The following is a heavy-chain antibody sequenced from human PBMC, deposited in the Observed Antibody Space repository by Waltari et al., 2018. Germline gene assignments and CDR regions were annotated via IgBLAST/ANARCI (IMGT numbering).Heavy chain of an antibody. V-gene: IGHV1-24*01. Sequence: QVQLVQSGAEVKKPGASVKVSCKVSGYTLTELSMHWVRQAPGKGLEWMGGFEPEDGETIYAQKFQGRVTMTEETSTDTAYMELSSLRSEDTAVYYCATAAIAAAGTSRFYWFDPWGQGTLVTVSS. D-gene: IGHD6-13*01. J-gene: IGHJ5*02. CDR2: FEPEDGET. CDR3: ATAAIAAAGTSRFYWFDP. CDR1: GYTLTELS.